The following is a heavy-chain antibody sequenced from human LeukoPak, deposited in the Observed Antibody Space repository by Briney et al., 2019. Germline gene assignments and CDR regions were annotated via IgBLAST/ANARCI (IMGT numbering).Heavy chain of an antibody. CDR3: ARQGHSISWLFDY. CDR1: GGSISSSSSY. J-gene: IGHJ4*02. V-gene: IGHV4-39*01. Sequence: SETLSLTCIVSGGSISSSSSYWGWIRQPPGKGLEWIGSISYSGSTYYNPSLKSRVTISVDTSKNEFSLKLSSVTATDTAIYYCARQGHSISWLFDYWGQGTLVTVSS. CDR2: ISYSGST. D-gene: IGHD6-13*01.